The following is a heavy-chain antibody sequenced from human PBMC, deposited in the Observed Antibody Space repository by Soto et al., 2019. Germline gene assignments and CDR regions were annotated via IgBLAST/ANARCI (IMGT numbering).Heavy chain of an antibody. CDR2: IRSKANSYAT. V-gene: IGHV3-73*01. Sequence: GGSLRLSCAASGFTFSGSAMHWVRQASGKGLEWVCRIRSKANSYATAYAESVKGRFTISRDDSKNTAYLQMNSLKTEDTAVYYCTRLTDYDDTSDYYYYMDVWGKGTTVTV. CDR1: GFTFSGSA. CDR3: TRLTDYDDTSDYYYYMDV. D-gene: IGHD4-17*01. J-gene: IGHJ6*03.